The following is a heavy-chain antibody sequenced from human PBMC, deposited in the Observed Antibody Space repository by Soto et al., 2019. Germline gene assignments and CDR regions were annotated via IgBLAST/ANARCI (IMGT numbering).Heavy chain of an antibody. J-gene: IGHJ4*02. Sequence: SETLSLTCTVSGGSISSGGYYWSWIRQHPGKGLEWIGYIYYSGSTYYNPSHKSRVTISVDTSKNQFSLKLSSVTAADTAVYYCARGFGRRAYFDYWGQGTLVTVSS. CDR2: IYYSGST. CDR3: ARGFGRRAYFDY. V-gene: IGHV4-31*03. CDR1: GGSISSGGYY. D-gene: IGHD1-26*01.